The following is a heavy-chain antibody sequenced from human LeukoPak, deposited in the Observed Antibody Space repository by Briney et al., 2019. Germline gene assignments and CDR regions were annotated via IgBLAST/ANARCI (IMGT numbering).Heavy chain of an antibody. CDR3: ASHSSSRVSWI. Sequence: ASVKVSCKASGYTFTSYGISWVRQAPGQGLEWMGWISGYNGYTHYAHNLQGRVTMTTDTSTSTAYMELRSLRSDDTAVYYCASHSSSRVSWIWGQGTMVTVSS. D-gene: IGHD6-13*01. CDR2: ISGYNGYT. V-gene: IGHV1-18*01. J-gene: IGHJ3*02. CDR1: GYTFTSYG.